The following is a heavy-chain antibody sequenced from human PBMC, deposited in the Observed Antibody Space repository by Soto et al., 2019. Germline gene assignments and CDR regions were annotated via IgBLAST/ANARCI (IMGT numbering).Heavy chain of an antibody. V-gene: IGHV4-39*01. J-gene: IGHJ5*02. Sequence: QLQLQESGPGLVKPSETLSLTCSVSGGSISSSSYYWGWIRQPPGKGLEWIGSIYYSGSIYYNPSLKSRVTISVDTSKNQFSLKLSSVTAAETAVYYCARQSSGWYNWFDPWGPGTLVTVSS. D-gene: IGHD6-19*01. CDR2: IYYSGSI. CDR3: ARQSSGWYNWFDP. CDR1: GGSISSSSYY.